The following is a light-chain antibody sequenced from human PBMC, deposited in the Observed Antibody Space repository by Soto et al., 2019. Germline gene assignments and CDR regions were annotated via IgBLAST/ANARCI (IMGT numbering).Light chain of an antibody. J-gene: IGLJ2*01. CDR3: QSFDGSTVV. CDR1: SGSIASNY. CDR2: EDN. V-gene: IGLV6-57*02. Sequence: NFMLTQPHSVSESPGKTVIISCTGSSGSIASNYVQWYQQRPDSAPTTVIYEDNQRPSGVPDRFSGSIDSSSNSASLTISGLKNEDEADYYCQSFDGSTVVFGGGTKLTVL.